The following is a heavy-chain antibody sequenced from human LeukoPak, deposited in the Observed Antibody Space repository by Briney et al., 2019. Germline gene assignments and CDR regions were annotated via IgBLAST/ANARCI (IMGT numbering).Heavy chain of an antibody. J-gene: IGHJ6*02. CDR3: ARDPGHYYYGMDV. CDR1: GFTFSSYS. CDR2: ISRSSSYI. V-gene: IGHV3-21*01. Sequence: GGSLRLSCAASGFTFSSYSMNGVRQAPGKGLEWVSSISRSSSYIYYADSAKGRFTISRDNAKNSLYLQMNSLRAEDTAVYYCARDPGHYYYGMDVWGQGTTVPVSS.